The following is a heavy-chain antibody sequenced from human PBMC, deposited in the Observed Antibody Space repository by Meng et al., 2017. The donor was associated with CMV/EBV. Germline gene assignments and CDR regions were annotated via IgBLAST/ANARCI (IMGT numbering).Heavy chain of an antibody. CDR3: AHPPYIAADY. Sequence: GESLKISCAASGFTFSSYAMSWVRQAPGKGLEWVSAISGSGGSTYYADSVKGRFTISRDNSKNTPYLQMNSLRAEDTAVYYCAHPPYIAADYWGQGTLVTVSS. CDR1: GFTFSSYA. D-gene: IGHD6-13*01. J-gene: IGHJ4*02. CDR2: ISGSGGST. V-gene: IGHV3-23*01.